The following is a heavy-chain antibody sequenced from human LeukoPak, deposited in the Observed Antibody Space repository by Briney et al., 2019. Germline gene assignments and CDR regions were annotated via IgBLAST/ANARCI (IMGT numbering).Heavy chain of an antibody. CDR3: ARDRPPVGAIDY. CDR1: GFTFTDHP. J-gene: IGHJ4*02. D-gene: IGHD1-26*01. V-gene: IGHV3-48*02. Sequence: GGSLRLSCAASGFTFTDHPMNWVRHAPGEGRGWVSDSSGGSDSIYYADSVKGRYTISRDNAKNSLYLQIDSLRDEDTAVYFRARDRPPVGAIDYWGQGTLVTVSS. CDR2: SSGGSDSI.